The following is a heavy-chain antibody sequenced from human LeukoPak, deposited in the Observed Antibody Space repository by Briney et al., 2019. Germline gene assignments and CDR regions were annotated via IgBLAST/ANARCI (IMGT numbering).Heavy chain of an antibody. Sequence: SDTLSLPCAVTGFSISSTYYGAWIRHTPGKGLEWIATITHSGNTYYISSLESRLTISLDTSKRHFSLRLTSVTAADTAVYYCARINAPVATFDYWGLGTLVAVSS. CDR1: GFSISSTYY. J-gene: IGHJ4*02. V-gene: IGHV4-38-2*01. CDR3: ARINAPVATFDY. D-gene: IGHD2-21*01. CDR2: ITHSGNT.